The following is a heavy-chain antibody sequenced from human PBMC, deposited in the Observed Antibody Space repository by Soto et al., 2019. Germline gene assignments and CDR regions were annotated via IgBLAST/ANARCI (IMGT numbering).Heavy chain of an antibody. J-gene: IGHJ6*03. CDR3: ARRGPPLVRGVIGSQYYMDV. CDR2: IYYSGST. Sequence: SETLSLTCTVSGGSISSSSYYWGWIRQPPGKGLEWIGSIYYSGSTYYNPSLKSRVTISVDTSKNQFSLKLSSVTAADTAVYYCARRGPPLVRGVIGSQYYMDVWGKGTTVTVSS. V-gene: IGHV4-39*01. D-gene: IGHD3-10*01. CDR1: GGSISSSSYY.